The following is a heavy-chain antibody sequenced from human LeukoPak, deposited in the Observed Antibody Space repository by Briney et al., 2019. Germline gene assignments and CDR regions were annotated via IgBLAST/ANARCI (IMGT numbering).Heavy chain of an antibody. J-gene: IGHJ5*02. CDR3: AGVPLSTQNSGWSGTFDP. D-gene: IGHD6-19*01. CDR2: ISASGGTT. Sequence: GGSLRLSCAASGFLFSDYAMTWVRQAPGKGLEFVSTISASGGTTYYPDSVQGRFTISRDNSKNTLYLQMNSLRAEDTAVYYCAGVPLSTQNSGWSGTFDPWGQGTLVTVSS. CDR1: GFLFSDYA. V-gene: IGHV3-23*01.